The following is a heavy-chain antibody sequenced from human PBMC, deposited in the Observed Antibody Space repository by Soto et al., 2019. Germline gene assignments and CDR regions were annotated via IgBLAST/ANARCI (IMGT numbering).Heavy chain of an antibody. CDR2: ISYDGSNK. D-gene: IGHD5-12*01. J-gene: IGHJ6*02. CDR3: ARGGIRRDGYTSYYYYGMDV. V-gene: IGHV3-30-3*01. Sequence: GESLKISCAASGFTFSSYAMHWVRQAPGKGLEWVAVISYDGSNKYYADSVKGRFTISRDNSKNTLYLQMNSLRAEDTAVYYCARGGIRRDGYTSYYYYGMDVWGQGTTVTVSS. CDR1: GFTFSSYA.